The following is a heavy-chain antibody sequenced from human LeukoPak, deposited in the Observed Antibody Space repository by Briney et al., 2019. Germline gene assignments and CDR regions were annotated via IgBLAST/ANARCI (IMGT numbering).Heavy chain of an antibody. V-gene: IGHV3-48*01. D-gene: IGHD2/OR15-2a*01. J-gene: IGHJ4*02. CDR2: IGPSGPGPTNI. CDR3: ARSGLSRFGF. Sequence: GGSLRLSCAASGFTFDYYAINWVRQAPGKGLEWISYIGPSGPGPTNIYYADSVKGRFTISRDNSRNTLYLQMNSLRAEDTAVYYCARSGLSRFGFWGQGTLVTVSS. CDR1: GFTFDYYA.